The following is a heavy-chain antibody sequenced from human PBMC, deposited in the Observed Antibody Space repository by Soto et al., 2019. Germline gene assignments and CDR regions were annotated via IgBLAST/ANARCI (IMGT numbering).Heavy chain of an antibody. J-gene: IGHJ5*02. V-gene: IGHV3-33*01. Sequence: GGSLRLSCAASGFTFSSYGMHWVRRAPGKGLEWVAVIWYDGSNKYYADSVKGRFTISRDNSKNTLYLQMNSLRAEDTAVYYCARDKRNDILTDWLDPWGQGTLVTVSS. CDR3: ARDKRNDILTDWLDP. CDR2: IWYDGSNK. D-gene: IGHD3-9*01. CDR1: GFTFSSYG.